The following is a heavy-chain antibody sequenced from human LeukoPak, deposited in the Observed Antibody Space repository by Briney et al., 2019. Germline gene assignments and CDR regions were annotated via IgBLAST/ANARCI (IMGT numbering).Heavy chain of an antibody. Sequence: GASVKVSCKASGYTFTSYGISWVRQAPGQGLEWMGWISAYNGNTNYAQKLQGRVTMTTDTSTSTAYMELRSLRSDDTAVYYCARDRGSCSGGSCSYYFDYWGRGTLVTVSS. CDR3: ARDRGSCSGGSCSYYFDY. CDR1: GYTFTSYG. D-gene: IGHD2-15*01. V-gene: IGHV1-18*01. CDR2: ISAYNGNT. J-gene: IGHJ4*02.